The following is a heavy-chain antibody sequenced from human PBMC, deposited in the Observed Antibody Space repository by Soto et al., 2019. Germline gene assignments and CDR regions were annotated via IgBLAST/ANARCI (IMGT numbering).Heavy chain of an antibody. CDR1: GGSFSDYY. Sequence: SETLSLTFAVFGGSFSDYYWNWIRQPPGKGLEWIGEINHRGSMNYNPSLKSRVNISVDTSREQFSLTLTSLTAADTATYYCARGGLGSYWNPIDLWGQGSLVTVSS. J-gene: IGHJ5*01. CDR3: ARGGLGSYWNPIDL. D-gene: IGHD3-10*01. CDR2: INHRGSM. V-gene: IGHV4-34*01.